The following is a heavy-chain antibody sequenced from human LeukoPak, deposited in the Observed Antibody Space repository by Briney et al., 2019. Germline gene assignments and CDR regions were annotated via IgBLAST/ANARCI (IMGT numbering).Heavy chain of an antibody. CDR2: IYTGGSI. J-gene: IGHJ6*02. Sequence: GGSLRLSCAASGFTVSSNYMSWVRQAPGKGLEWVSVIYTGGSIYYADSVKGRFTISRDNSKNMVYLQMNGLRAEDTAVYYCARVTGVWGQGTTVTVSS. D-gene: IGHD1-14*01. CDR1: GFTVSSNY. CDR3: ARVTGV. V-gene: IGHV3-53*01.